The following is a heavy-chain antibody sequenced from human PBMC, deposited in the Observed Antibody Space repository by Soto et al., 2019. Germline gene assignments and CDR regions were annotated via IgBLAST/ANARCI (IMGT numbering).Heavy chain of an antibody. CDR1: GFYFSAYG. CDR2: IWFNGNNI. CDR3: ARLGTTMGTIGY. V-gene: IGHV3-33*01. J-gene: IGHJ4*02. Sequence: GEPLKISCAASGFYFSAYGMHWVRQAPGKGLEWVAVIWFNGNNIYYGDSVKGRFTISRDNSNNTLYLQMNSLTADDTAVYYCARLGTTMGTIGYWGQGTQVTVSS. D-gene: IGHD1-1*01.